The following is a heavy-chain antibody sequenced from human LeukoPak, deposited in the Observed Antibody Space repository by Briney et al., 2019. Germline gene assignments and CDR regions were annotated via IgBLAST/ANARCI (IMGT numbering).Heavy chain of an antibody. CDR2: MNPNSGNT. CDR3: ARVEMATGGYYFDY. CDR1: GYTFTSYD. D-gene: IGHD5-24*01. V-gene: IGHV1-8*01. J-gene: IGHJ4*02. Sequence: ASVKVSCKASGYTFTSYDINWVRQATGQGLEWMGWMNPNSGNTGYAQKFQGSVTMTRNTSISTAYMELSSLRSEDTAVYYCARVEMATGGYYFDYWGQGTLVTVSS.